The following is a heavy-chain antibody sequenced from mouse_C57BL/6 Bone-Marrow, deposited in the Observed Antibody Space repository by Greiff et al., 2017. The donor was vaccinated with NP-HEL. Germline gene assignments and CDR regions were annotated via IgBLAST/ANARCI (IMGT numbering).Heavy chain of an antibody. J-gene: IGHJ4*01. V-gene: IGHV10-1*01. Sequence: EVKLMESGGGLVQPKGSLKLSCAASGFSFNTYAMNWVRQAPGKGLEWVARIRSKSNNYATYYADSVKDRFTISRDDSESMLYLQMNNLKTEDTAMYYCVRLRAYYSNYGAMDYWGQGTSVTVSS. CDR1: GFSFNTYA. CDR3: VRLRAYYSNYGAMDY. CDR2: IRSKSNNYAT. D-gene: IGHD2-5*01.